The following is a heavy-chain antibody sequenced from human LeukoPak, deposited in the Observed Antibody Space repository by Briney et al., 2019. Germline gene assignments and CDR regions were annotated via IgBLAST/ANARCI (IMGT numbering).Heavy chain of an antibody. CDR3: ARLTMVRGIIDY. J-gene: IGHJ4*02. V-gene: IGHV3-48*03. CDR1: GFTFSSYE. D-gene: IGHD3-10*01. CDR2: ISSSGSTI. Sequence: GGSLRLSCAASGFTFSSYEMNWVRQAPGKGLEWVSYISSSGSTIYYADSVKGRFTISRDNAKNSLYLQMNSLRAEDTALYYCARLTMVRGIIDYWGQGTLVTVSS.